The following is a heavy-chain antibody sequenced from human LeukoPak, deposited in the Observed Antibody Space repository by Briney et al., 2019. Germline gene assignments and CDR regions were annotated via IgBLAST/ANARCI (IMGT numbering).Heavy chain of an antibody. Sequence: SETLSLTSTVSGGSITSYYWSSIRQPAGEGLEWIGRIYTSGSTNYNPSLKSRVNMSVDTSKNQFSLKLSSVTAADTAMYYCARASGNYHHYYYYYMDVWGKGTTVTVSS. J-gene: IGHJ6*03. D-gene: IGHD1-26*01. CDR1: GGSITSYY. V-gene: IGHV4-4*07. CDR3: ARASGNYHHYYYYYMDV. CDR2: IYTSGST.